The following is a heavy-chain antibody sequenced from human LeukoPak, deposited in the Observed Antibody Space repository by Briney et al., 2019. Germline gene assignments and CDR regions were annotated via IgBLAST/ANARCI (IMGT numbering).Heavy chain of an antibody. CDR1: GFSFSSYG. CDR3: ARATLDILTGYSPKVFDY. Sequence: PGGSPRLSCAGSGFSFSSYGMHWVRQAPGKGLEWMAFIRSDGSNKYYADSVKGRFTISRDNAKNSLYLQMNSLRAEDTAVYYCARATLDILTGYSPKVFDYWGQGTLVTVSS. D-gene: IGHD3-9*01. J-gene: IGHJ4*02. V-gene: IGHV3-30*02. CDR2: IRSDGSNK.